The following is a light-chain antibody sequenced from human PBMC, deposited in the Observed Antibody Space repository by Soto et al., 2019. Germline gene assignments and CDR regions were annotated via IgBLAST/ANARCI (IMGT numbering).Light chain of an antibody. CDR1: SSNIGSNT. CDR3: AAWDDSLSHYV. J-gene: IGLJ1*01. CDR2: SNN. V-gene: IGLV1-44*01. Sequence: QSVLTQPPSASGTPGQRVTISCSGSSSNIGSNTVNWYQQLPGTAPKLLIYSNNQRLSGVPDRLSGSKSGTSASLAISGLQSEDEADYYCAAWDDSLSHYVFGNGTKLTVL.